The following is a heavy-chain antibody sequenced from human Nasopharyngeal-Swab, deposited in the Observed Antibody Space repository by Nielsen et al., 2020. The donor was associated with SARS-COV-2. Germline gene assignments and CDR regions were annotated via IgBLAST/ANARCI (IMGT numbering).Heavy chain of an antibody. CDR2: ISGDSDTT. CDR1: GFTFSNFA. V-gene: IGHV3-23*01. Sequence: GESLKISCAASGFTFSNFAMSWVRQAPGKGPEWVSVISGDSDTTYYADSVKGRFTISRDNSKNTLYLQMNSLRAEDTAVYYCARDVRASNSKSLGGMDVWGQGTTVTVSS. D-gene: IGHD4-23*01. CDR3: ARDVRASNSKSLGGMDV. J-gene: IGHJ6*02.